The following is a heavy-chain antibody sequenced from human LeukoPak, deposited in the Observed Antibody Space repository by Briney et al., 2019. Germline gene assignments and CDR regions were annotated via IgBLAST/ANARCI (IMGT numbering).Heavy chain of an antibody. J-gene: IGHJ3*02. Sequence: SVKVSCKASGGTFSSYAISWVRQAPGQGLEWMGRIIPILGIANYAQKFQGRVTITADKSTSTAYMELSSLRSEDTAMYYCAARGYYDSSGYYHDAFDIWGQGTMVTVSS. V-gene: IGHV1-69*04. CDR1: GGTFSSYA. D-gene: IGHD3-22*01. CDR2: IIPILGIA. CDR3: AARGYYDSSGYYHDAFDI.